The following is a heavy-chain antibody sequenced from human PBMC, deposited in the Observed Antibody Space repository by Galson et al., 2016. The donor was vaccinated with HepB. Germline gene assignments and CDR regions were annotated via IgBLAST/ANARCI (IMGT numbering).Heavy chain of an antibody. J-gene: IGHJ6*02. CDR1: GGSISSSNW. D-gene: IGHD1-14*01. V-gene: IGHV4-4*02. Sequence: SETLSLTCAVSGGSISSSNWWNWVRQPPGRGLEWIGYIYYSGNTNYNPSLKSRVTISVDKSKNQFSLTLRSVTAADTAVYYCARSRGIWPDYYYGMEDWGQGTTVTVSS. CDR3: ARSRGIWPDYYYGMED. CDR2: IYYSGNT.